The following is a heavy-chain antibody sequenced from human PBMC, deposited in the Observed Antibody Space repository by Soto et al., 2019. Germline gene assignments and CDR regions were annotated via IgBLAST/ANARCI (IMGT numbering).Heavy chain of an antibody. V-gene: IGHV1-2*04. Sequence: ASVKVSCKASGYTFSSYYMDWVRQAPGQGLEWMGWINPNSGGTNYAQKFQGWVTMTRDTSISTAYMELSRLRSDDTAVYYCARGYSYVDAFDIWGQGTMVTVSS. CDR2: INPNSGGT. J-gene: IGHJ3*02. D-gene: IGHD5-18*01. CDR3: ARGYSYVDAFDI. CDR1: GYTFSSYY.